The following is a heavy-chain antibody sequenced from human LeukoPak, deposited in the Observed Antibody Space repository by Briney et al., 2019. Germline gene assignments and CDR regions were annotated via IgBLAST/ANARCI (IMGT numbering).Heavy chain of an antibody. D-gene: IGHD2-21*01. V-gene: IGHV4-59*11. CDR2: IYYSGST. Sequence: SETLSLTCTVSGGSISSHYWSWIRQPPGKGLEWIGYIYYSGSTNYNPSLKSRVTISVDTSKNQCSLKLSSVTAADTAVYYCARVTSDGDSYFDYWGQGTLVTVSS. CDR1: GGSISSHY. J-gene: IGHJ4*02. CDR3: ARVTSDGDSYFDY.